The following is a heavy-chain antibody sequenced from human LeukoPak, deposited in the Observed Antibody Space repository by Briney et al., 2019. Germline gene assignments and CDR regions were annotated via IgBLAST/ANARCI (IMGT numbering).Heavy chain of an antibody. Sequence: PGGSLRLSSAASGFTFSSNSVKWVRHAPGKGLEWVSFISSSSSYIYYADSVKGRFTISRDNAKNSLYLQMNSLRAEDTAVYYCARDTSHTAGTSWFDPWGQGTLVTVSS. CDR3: ARDTSHTAGTSWFDP. CDR1: GFTFSSNS. V-gene: IGHV3-21*05. CDR2: ISSSSSYI. D-gene: IGHD6-13*01. J-gene: IGHJ5*02.